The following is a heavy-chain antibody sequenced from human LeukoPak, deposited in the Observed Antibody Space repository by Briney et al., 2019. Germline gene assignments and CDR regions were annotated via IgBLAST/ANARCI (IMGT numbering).Heavy chain of an antibody. D-gene: IGHD3-10*01. CDR2: IDNDGRTT. CDR1: GYSFRNYW. Sequence: GGSLTLSCAASGYSFRNYWMHWVRQAPGKGPVWVSRIDNDGRTTYYAVSVKGRLPLSRDNVQQTLHLQMDSLRAEDQAVYYCARDVGGAGSYWGQGNLVTVSS. J-gene: IGHJ4*02. V-gene: IGHV3-74*01. CDR3: ARDVGGAGSY.